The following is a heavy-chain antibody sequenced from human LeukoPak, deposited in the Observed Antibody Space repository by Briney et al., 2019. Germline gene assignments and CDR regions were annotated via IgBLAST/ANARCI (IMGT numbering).Heavy chain of an antibody. CDR3: AKEYYFDY. CDR1: GFNFSSYG. Sequence: PGGSLRLSCAASGFNFSSYGMSWVPQAPGKGLEWVSTISGSGVTTYYADSVKGRFTISRDNSKNTLYLQMNSLRAEDTAVYYCAKEYYFDYWGQGTLVTVPS. J-gene: IGHJ4*02. CDR2: ISGSGVTT. V-gene: IGHV3-23*01.